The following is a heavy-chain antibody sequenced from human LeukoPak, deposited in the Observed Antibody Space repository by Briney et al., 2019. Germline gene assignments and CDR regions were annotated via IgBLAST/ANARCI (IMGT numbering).Heavy chain of an antibody. CDR2: ISGSGGST. Sequence: PGGSLRLSCAASGFTFSSYAMSWVRQAPGKGLEWVSAISGSGGSTYYADSVKGRFTISRDNSKNTLYLQMNSLRAEDTAVYYCARGVGVPRVVVPAAGRRRGREYYYYGMDVWGKGTTVTVSS. CDR3: ARGVGVPRVVVPAAGRRRGREYYYYGMDV. J-gene: IGHJ6*04. V-gene: IGHV3-23*01. CDR1: GFTFSSYA. D-gene: IGHD2-2*01.